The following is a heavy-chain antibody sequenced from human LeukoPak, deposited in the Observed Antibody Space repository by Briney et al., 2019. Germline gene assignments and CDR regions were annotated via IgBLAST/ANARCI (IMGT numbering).Heavy chain of an antibody. CDR2: INTNTGNP. CDR1: GYTFTSYA. J-gene: IGHJ6*03. D-gene: IGHD3-3*01. V-gene: IGHV7-4-1*02. Sequence: GASVKVSCKASGYTFTSYAMNWVRQAPGQGLEWMGWINTNTGNPTYAQGFTGRFVFSLDTSVSTAYLQVSSLKAEDTAVYYCARNPPHYYDFWSGYSDYYYYMDVWGKGTTVTVSS. CDR3: ARNPPHYYDFWSGYSDYYYYMDV.